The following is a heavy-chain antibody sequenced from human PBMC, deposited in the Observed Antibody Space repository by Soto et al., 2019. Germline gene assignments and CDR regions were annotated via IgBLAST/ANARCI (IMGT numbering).Heavy chain of an antibody. CDR2: ISGSGGST. CDR1: GFTFSSYA. J-gene: IGHJ5*02. Sequence: GGSLRLSCAASGFTFSSYAMSWVRQAPGKALEWVSAISGSGGSTYYADSVKGRFTISRDNSKNTLYLQMNSLRAEDTAVYYCAKGPTSLVVPAAYNWFDPWGQGTLVTVSS. CDR3: AKGPTSLVVPAAYNWFDP. D-gene: IGHD2-2*01. V-gene: IGHV3-23*01.